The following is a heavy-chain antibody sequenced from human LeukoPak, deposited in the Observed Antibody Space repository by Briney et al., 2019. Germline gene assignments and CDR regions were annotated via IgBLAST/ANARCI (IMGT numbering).Heavy chain of an antibody. CDR2: INSGSTTV. D-gene: IGHD5-12*01. Sequence: PGGSLRLSCAASGFTFNTYSMNWVRQAPGKGLEWVSYINSGSTTVYYADSVKGRFTISRDNSKNTLYLQMNSLRVEDTAVYYCAKDRRGFSGYGIHYWGQGILVTVSS. CDR1: GFTFNTYS. J-gene: IGHJ4*02. CDR3: AKDRRGFSGYGIHY. V-gene: IGHV3-48*04.